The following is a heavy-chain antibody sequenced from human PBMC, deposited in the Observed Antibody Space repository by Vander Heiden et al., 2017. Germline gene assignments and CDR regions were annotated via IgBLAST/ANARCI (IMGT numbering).Heavy chain of an antibody. D-gene: IGHD3-22*01. CDR1: GFTFSSYG. Sequence: QVQLVESGGGVVQPGRSLGLSCAASGFTFSSYGMHWVRQAPGKGLEWVAVIWYDGSNKYYADSVKGRFTISRDNSKNTLYLQMNSLRAEDTAVYYCAREGFNYYDSSGYRVFDYWGQGTLVTVSS. V-gene: IGHV3-33*01. CDR3: AREGFNYYDSSGYRVFDY. J-gene: IGHJ4*02. CDR2: IWYDGSNK.